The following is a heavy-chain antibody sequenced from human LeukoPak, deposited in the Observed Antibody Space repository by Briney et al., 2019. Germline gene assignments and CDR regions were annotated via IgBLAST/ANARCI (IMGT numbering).Heavy chain of an antibody. CDR1: TFTFSLYS. D-gene: IGHD5-18*01. J-gene: IGHJ4*02. Sequence: GGSLRLSCAASTFTFSLYSMNWVRQAPGKGLEWVSYISSSSTTIYYADSVKGRFTISRDNAKNSLFLQMNSLRAEDTAVYYCARDSSDAPMVVWGQGTLVTVSS. CDR2: ISSSSTTI. CDR3: ARDSSDAPMVV. V-gene: IGHV3-48*01.